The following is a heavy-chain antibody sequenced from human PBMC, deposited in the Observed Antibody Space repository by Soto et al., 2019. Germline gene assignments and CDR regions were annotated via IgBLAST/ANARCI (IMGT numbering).Heavy chain of an antibody. CDR2: IYYSGST. Sequence: SETLSLTCTVSGGSISSGGYYWSWIRQHPGKGLEWIGYIYYSGSTYYNPSLKSRVTISVDTSKNQFSLKLSSVTAADTAVYYCARGRGKLWQPHLDYWGQGTLVTVSS. V-gene: IGHV4-31*03. D-gene: IGHD3-16*01. CDR3: ARGRGKLWQPHLDY. J-gene: IGHJ4*02. CDR1: GGSISSGGYY.